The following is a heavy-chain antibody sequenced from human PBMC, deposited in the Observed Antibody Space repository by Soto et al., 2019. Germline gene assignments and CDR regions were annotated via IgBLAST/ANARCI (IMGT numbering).Heavy chain of an antibody. V-gene: IGHV3-33*01. Sequence: QVQLVESGGGVVQPGRSLRLSCAASGFTFSSYGMHWVRQAPGKGLEWVAVIWYDGSNKYYADSVKGRFTISRDNSKNTLYLQMNSLRAEDTAVYYCARESLNKRRGFDYWGQGTLVTVSS. CDR3: ARESLNKRRGFDY. CDR2: IWYDGSNK. J-gene: IGHJ4*02. CDR1: GFTFSSYG.